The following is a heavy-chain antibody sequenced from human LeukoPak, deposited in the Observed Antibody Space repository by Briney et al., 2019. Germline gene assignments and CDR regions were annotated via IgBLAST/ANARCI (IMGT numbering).Heavy chain of an antibody. CDR3: ARYTPDPYWYFDL. CDR2: IYYSGST. D-gene: IGHD1-14*01. J-gene: IGHJ2*01. CDR1: GGSISSGDYY. V-gene: IGHV4-30-4*01. Sequence: SETLSLTCTVSGGSISSGDYYWSWIHQPPGKGLEWIGYIYYSGSTYYNPSLKSRVTISVDTSKNQFSLKLSSVTAADTAVYYCARYTPDPYWYFDLWGRGTLVTVSS.